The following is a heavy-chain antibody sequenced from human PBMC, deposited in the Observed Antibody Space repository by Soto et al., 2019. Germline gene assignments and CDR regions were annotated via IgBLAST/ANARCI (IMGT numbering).Heavy chain of an antibody. CDR3: ARQFCTTTACSMFFDN. J-gene: IGHJ4*02. CDR1: GYDFSRNL. V-gene: IGHV5-51*01. D-gene: IGHD2-8*01. CDR2: VYPRGSDT. Sequence: GESLNISCETSGYDFSRNLIGWVRQRPGKGLEWVGIVYPRGSDTRYSPSFRGQVTMSADESVSTAYLQWSSLEASDTAIYYCARQFCTTTACSMFFDNWGQGTPVTVSS.